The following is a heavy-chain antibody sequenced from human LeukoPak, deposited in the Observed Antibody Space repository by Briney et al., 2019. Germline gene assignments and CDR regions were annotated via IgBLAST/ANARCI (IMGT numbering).Heavy chain of an antibody. CDR2: ITSGGLST. CDR1: GLTFDEFT. CDR3: AKEPVGGDYLAQENFDY. Sequence: GGSLRLSCTVSGLTFDEFTMHWVRQAPGKGLKWVSLITSGGLSTFYADSVKGRFTISRDNSKNTLYLQMNSLRAEDTAVYYCAKEPVGGDYLAQENFDYWGQGTLVTVSS. V-gene: IGHV3-43*01. J-gene: IGHJ4*02. D-gene: IGHD4-17*01.